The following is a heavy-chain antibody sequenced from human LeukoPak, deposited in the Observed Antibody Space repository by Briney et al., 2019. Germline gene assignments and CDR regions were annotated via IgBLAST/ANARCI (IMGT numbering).Heavy chain of an antibody. CDR3: ARRGSGASLEYYFDL. D-gene: IGHD1-14*01. Sequence: PSETLSLTCTVSGVSITSTSYYWSWIRQPPGKGLEYIGYIYYSGNTNSNPSLNSRVTISVDTSKNQFSLKLSSVTAADTAVYYCARRGSGASLEYYFDLWGRGTLVTVSS. CDR2: IYYSGNT. CDR1: GVSITSTSYY. J-gene: IGHJ2*01. V-gene: IGHV4-61*05.